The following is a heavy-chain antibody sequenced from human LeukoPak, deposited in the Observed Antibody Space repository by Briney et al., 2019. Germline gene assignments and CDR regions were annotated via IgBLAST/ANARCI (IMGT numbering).Heavy chain of an antibody. D-gene: IGHD3-10*01. CDR3: AIDGYYGSGSYDH. Sequence: ASVKVSCKASGYTFTGYYMHWVRQAPGQGLEWMGWINPNSGGTNYAQKFQGWVTMTRDTSISTAYMELSRLRSDDTAVCYCAIDGYYGSGSYDHWGQGTLVTVSS. CDR1: GYTFTGYY. CDR2: INPNSGGT. J-gene: IGHJ4*02. V-gene: IGHV1-2*04.